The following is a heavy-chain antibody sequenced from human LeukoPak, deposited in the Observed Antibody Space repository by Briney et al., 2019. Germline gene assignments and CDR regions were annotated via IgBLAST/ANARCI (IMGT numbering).Heavy chain of an antibody. J-gene: IGHJ5*02. D-gene: IGHD1-14*01. CDR1: GYTFTSYA. CDR3: ARDIYQHINVNWFDP. CDR2: INTNTGNP. V-gene: IGHV7-4-1*02. Sequence: ASVKVSRKASGYTFTSYAMNWVRQAPGQGLEWMGWINTNTGNPTYAQGFTGRFVFSLDTSVSTAYLQISSLKAEDTAVYYCARDIYQHINVNWFDPWGQGTLVTVSS.